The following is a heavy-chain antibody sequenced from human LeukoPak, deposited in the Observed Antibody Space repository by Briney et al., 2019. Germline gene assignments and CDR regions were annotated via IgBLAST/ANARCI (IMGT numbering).Heavy chain of an antibody. D-gene: IGHD1-14*01. CDR3: ARSNPNRNALDL. CDR2: IKHDGSEK. Sequence: PGGSLRLSCAASGFTFSSYWMSWVRQAPGKGLEWVANIKHDGSEKYYVDSVKGRFTISRDNAKNSLYLQMNSLRGDDTAVYYCARSNPNRNALDLWGQGTMVTISS. J-gene: IGHJ3*01. V-gene: IGHV3-7*01. CDR1: GFTFSSYW.